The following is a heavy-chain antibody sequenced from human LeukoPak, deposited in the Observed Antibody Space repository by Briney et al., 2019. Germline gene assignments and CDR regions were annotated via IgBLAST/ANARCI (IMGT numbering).Heavy chain of an antibody. D-gene: IGHD2-2*01. CDR3: ASLAPPAY. J-gene: IGHJ4*02. CDR1: GGSISSSSYY. Sequence: SETLSLTCTVSGGSISSSSYYWGWIRQPPGKGLEWIGSIYYSGSTYYNPSLKSRVTISVDTSKNQFSLKLSSVTAADTVVYYCASLAPPAYWGQGTLVTVSS. CDR2: IYYSGST. V-gene: IGHV4-39*01.